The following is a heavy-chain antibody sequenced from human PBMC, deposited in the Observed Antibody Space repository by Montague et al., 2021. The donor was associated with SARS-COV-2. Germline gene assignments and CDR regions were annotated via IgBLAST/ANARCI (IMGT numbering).Heavy chain of an antibody. CDR1: GFSLSTSGVG. Sequence: PALVKPTQTLTLTCTVSGFSLSTSGVGVGWIRQPPGKALECLAFIYWDDDKRYSPSLQRRLTITKDTSKNQVVLTMTNMDPVDTGTYYCAHRRRNYGMDVWGQGTTVTVSS. CDR3: AHRRRNYGMDV. CDR2: IYWDDDK. J-gene: IGHJ6*02. V-gene: IGHV2-5*02.